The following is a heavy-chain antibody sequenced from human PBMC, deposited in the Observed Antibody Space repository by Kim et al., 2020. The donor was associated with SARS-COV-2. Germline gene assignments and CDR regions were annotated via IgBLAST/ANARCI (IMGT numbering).Heavy chain of an antibody. CDR2: ISGNGDST. V-gene: IGHV3-23*01. D-gene: IGHD6-19*01. CDR3: AKAWGPRWLGPFDY. CDR1: GFTFSNYA. Sequence: GGSLRLSCAASGFTFSNYAMSWVRQAPGKGLEWVSAISGNGDSTYYADSGKGRFTISRDKSKNTLHVQMNSLRAEDTAVYYCAKAWGPRWLGPFDYWGQG. J-gene: IGHJ4*02.